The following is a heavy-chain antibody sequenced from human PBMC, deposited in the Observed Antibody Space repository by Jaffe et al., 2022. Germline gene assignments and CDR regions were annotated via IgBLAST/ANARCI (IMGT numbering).Heavy chain of an antibody. D-gene: IGHD3-10*01. CDR2: ISYSGGNT. J-gene: IGHJ4*02. CDR1: GFTFSSHG. CDR3: AKWPSMIQGIDY. Sequence: EVQVVESGGVVVQPGGSLRLSCAASGFTFSSHGMSWVRQTPGKGLECVSSISYSGGNTYYADSVKGRFTISRDNSRNTLYLQMNSLRAEDTAVYYCAKWPSMIQGIDYWGQGTLVTVSS. V-gene: IGHV3-23*04.